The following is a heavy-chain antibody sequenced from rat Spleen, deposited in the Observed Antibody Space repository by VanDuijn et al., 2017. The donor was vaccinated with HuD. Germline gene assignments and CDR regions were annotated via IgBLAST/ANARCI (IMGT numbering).Heavy chain of an antibody. CDR1: GFTFNNYW. D-gene: IGHD1-12*03. V-gene: IGHV5-58*01. Sequence: EVQLVESGGGLVQPGRSLKLSCVASGFTFNNYWMYWIRQAPGKGLECVSSINGDDGSTYYPDSVKGRFTISRDNAENTVYLQMNSLRSEDTATYYCAKRDYDGYYPFAYWGQGTLVTVSS. J-gene: IGHJ3*01. CDR3: AKRDYDGYYPFAY. CDR2: INGDDGST.